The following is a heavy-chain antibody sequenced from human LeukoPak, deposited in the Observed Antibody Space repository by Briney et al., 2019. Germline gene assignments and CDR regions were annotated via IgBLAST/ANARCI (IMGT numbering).Heavy chain of an antibody. CDR3: AKGQTEFGELLLLEFDP. Sequence: SETLSLTCTVSGGSISSYYWSWIRQPPGKGLEWIGYIYYSGSTNYNPSLKSRVTISVDTSKNQFSLKLSSVTAADTAVYYCAKGQTEFGELLLLEFDPWGQGTLVTVSS. V-gene: IGHV4-59*08. CDR1: GGSISSYY. CDR2: IYYSGST. D-gene: IGHD3-10*01. J-gene: IGHJ5*02.